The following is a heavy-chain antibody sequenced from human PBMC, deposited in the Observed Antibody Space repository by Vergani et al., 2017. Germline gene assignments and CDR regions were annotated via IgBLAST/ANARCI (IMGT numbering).Heavy chain of an antibody. Sequence: EVQLVESGGGVVRPGGSLRLSCAASGFTFSSYSMNWVRQAPGKGLEWVSYISSSGSTIYYADSVKGRFTISRDNAKNSLYLQMNSLRAEDTAVYYCARRTMIVAGAFDIWGQGTMVTVSS. CDR2: ISSSGSTI. CDR3: ARRTMIVAGAFDI. CDR1: GFTFSSYS. J-gene: IGHJ3*02. D-gene: IGHD3-22*01. V-gene: IGHV3-48*04.